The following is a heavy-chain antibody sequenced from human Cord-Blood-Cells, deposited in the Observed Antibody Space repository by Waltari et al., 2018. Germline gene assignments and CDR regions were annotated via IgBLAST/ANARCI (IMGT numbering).Heavy chain of an antibody. CDR3: AKGITMIVVVTPFDY. Sequence: QVQLVESGGGVVQPGRSLRLSCAASGFTFSSYGMHWVRQAPGKGLEWVAVISYDGSNKYYADSVKGRFTISRDNSKNTLYLQMNSLRAEDMAVYYCAKGITMIVVVTPFDYWGQGTLVTVSS. CDR1: GFTFSSYG. CDR2: ISYDGSNK. J-gene: IGHJ4*02. D-gene: IGHD3-22*01. V-gene: IGHV3-30*18.